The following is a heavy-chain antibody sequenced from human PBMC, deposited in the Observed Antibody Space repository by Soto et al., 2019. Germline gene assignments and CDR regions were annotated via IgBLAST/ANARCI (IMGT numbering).Heavy chain of an antibody. D-gene: IGHD3-3*01. J-gene: IGHJ4*02. V-gene: IGHV3-30*18. CDR1: GFTFSHYG. CDR3: AKDPGYDSWSGYPDYFDS. CDR2: ISHDRSNK. Sequence: GGSLRLSCAASGFTFSHYGMHWVRQAPGKGLEWVAVISHDRSNKYYADSVKGRFTISRDNSKNTLYLHMDSLRAEDTAVYYCAKDPGYDSWSGYPDYFDSWGRGT.